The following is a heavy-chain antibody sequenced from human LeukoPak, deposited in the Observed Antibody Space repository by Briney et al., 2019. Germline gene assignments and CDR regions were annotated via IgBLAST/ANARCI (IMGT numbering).Heavy chain of an antibody. CDR3: AKAKGTSSGYDFFFDY. CDR1: ALTLSRYR. V-gene: IGHV3-30*18. Sequence: QPGGSLRLSCAASALTLSRYRMHWVRQAPGKGLEWVAVMSFDDGSNIYYADTVKGRFTISRDNSKNTLYLQMNSLRGEDTAVNYCAKAKGTSSGYDFFFDYWGQGTLVTVSS. D-gene: IGHD5-12*01. J-gene: IGHJ4*02. CDR2: MSFDDGSNI.